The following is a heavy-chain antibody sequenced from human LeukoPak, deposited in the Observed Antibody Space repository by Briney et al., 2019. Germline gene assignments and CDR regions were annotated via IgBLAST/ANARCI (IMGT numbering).Heavy chain of an antibody. Sequence: GASVKVSCNASGGTFSSYAISWVRQAPGQGLEWMGGVIPIFGTANYAQKFQGRVTITTDESTSTAYMELSSLRSEDTAVYYCTSYRLLGDNGDATHYWGQGTLVTVSS. CDR3: TSYRLLGDNGDATHY. V-gene: IGHV1-69*05. J-gene: IGHJ4*02. D-gene: IGHD4-17*01. CDR1: GGTFSSYA. CDR2: VIPIFGTA.